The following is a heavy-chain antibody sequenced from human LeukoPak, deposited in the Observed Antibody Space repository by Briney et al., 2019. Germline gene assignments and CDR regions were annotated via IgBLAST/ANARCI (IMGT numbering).Heavy chain of an antibody. V-gene: IGHV3-30*02. J-gene: IGHJ1*01. CDR1: GFTFSSYG. CDR3: AKDLLDGYYYDSSGYQYFQH. D-gene: IGHD3-22*01. Sequence: GGSLRLSCAASGFTFSSYGMHWVRQAPGKGLEWVAFIRYDGSNKYYADSVKGRFTISRDNSKNTLYLQMNSLRAGDTAVYYCAKDLLDGYYYDSSGYQYFQHWGQGTLVTVSS. CDR2: IRYDGSNK.